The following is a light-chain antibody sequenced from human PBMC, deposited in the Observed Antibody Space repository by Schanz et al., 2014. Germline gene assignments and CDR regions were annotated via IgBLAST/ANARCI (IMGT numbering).Light chain of an antibody. CDR1: QSVSSTY. Sequence: EIVLTQSPGTLSLSPGERATLSCRASQSVSSTYLTWYQQKPGQAPRLLIYDTSYRASGVPARFSGSVSGTDFTLTISSLEPEDFAVYYCQQRSTWPLFGQGTKLE. CDR3: QQRSTWPL. V-gene: IGKV3D-20*02. J-gene: IGKJ2*01. CDR2: DTS.